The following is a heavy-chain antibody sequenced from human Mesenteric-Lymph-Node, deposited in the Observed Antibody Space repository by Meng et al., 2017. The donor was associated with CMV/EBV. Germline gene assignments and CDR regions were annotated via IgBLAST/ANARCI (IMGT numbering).Heavy chain of an antibody. V-gene: IGHV3-23*05. Sequence: GGSLRLSCEVSGFTFTDSGMAWVRHSPGKGLEWVATVDQRGTNTHYADSVKGRFIISRDNSKNTVSLQMNRLRADDTAFYYCATDAGELNPFDYWGQGTLVTVSS. CDR1: GFTFTDSG. J-gene: IGHJ4*02. CDR2: VDQRGTNT. CDR3: ATDAGELNPFDY. D-gene: IGHD1-14*01.